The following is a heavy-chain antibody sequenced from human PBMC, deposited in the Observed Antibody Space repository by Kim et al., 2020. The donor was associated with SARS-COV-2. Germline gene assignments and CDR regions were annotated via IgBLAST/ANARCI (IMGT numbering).Heavy chain of an antibody. D-gene: IGHD3-10*01. Sequence: LKSRATISVDTSKNQFSLKLSSVTAADTAVYYCARAGDYYYGSGSLAMDVWGKGTTVTVSS. V-gene: IGHV4-39*01. CDR3: ARAGDYYYGSGSLAMDV. J-gene: IGHJ6*03.